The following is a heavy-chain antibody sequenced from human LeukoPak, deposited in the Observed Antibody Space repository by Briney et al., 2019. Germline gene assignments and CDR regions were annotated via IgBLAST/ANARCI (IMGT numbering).Heavy chain of an antibody. CDR2: ISSSSSTI. CDR1: GFTFSSYS. D-gene: IGHD3-9*01. V-gene: IGHV3-48*04. CDR3: ARSARYFDWLSPTDYYMDV. J-gene: IGHJ6*03. Sequence: GGSLRLSCAASGFTFSSYSINWVRQAPGKGLEWVSYISSSSSTIYYADSVKGRFTISRDNAKNSLYLQMNSLRAEDTAVYYCARSARYFDWLSPTDYYMDVWGKGTTVTVSS.